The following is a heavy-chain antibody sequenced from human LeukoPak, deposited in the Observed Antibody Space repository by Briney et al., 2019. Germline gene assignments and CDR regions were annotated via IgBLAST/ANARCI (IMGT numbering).Heavy chain of an antibody. CDR3: ARGRGTFRYYLDC. V-gene: IGHV3-33*01. D-gene: IGHD3-16*01. CDR1: GFTFSSYG. J-gene: IGHJ4*02. Sequence: PGRSLRLSCAASGFTFSSYGMHWVRQAPGKGLEWVAVIWYDGSNKYYADSVKGRFTISRDNSKNTLYLQMNSLRAEDTAVYYCARGRGTFRYYLDCWGQGTLVTVSS. CDR2: IWYDGSNK.